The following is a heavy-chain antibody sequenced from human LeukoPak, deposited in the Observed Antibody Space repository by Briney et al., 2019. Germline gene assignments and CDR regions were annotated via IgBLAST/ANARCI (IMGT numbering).Heavy chain of an antibody. V-gene: IGHV1-18*01. CDR1: GYTFTSYG. CDR2: ISAYNGNT. J-gene: IGHJ4*02. CDR3: ARYDYVWGSYRPIDY. Sequence: ASVKVSCKASGYTFTSYGISWVRQAPGQGPEWMGWISAYNGNTNYAQKLQGRVTMTTDTSTSTAYMELRSLRSDDTAVYYCARYDYVWGSYRPIDYWGQGTLVTVSS. D-gene: IGHD3-16*02.